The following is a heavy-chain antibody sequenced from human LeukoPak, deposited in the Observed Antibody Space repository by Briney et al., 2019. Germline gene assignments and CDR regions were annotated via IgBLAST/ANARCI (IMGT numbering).Heavy chain of an antibody. CDR2: IIPIFGTA. CDR1: GGTFSSYA. J-gene: IGHJ3*02. D-gene: IGHD3-22*01. V-gene: IGHV1-69*06. Sequence: SVKVSCKASGGTFSSYAISWVRQAPGQGLEWMGGIIPIFGTANYAQKFQGRVTITADKSTSTAYMELSSLRSEDTAVCYCARVVRAYYYDSSGYYFGNAFDIWGQGTMVTVSS. CDR3: ARVVRAYYYDSSGYYFGNAFDI.